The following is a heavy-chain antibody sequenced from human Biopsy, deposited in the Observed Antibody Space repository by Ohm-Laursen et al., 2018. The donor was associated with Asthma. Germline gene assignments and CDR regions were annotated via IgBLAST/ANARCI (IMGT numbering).Heavy chain of an antibody. V-gene: IGHV3-11*01. CDR3: ASECTVATCPLAY. J-gene: IGHJ4*02. D-gene: IGHD2-8*02. CDR1: GFTFSDYY. Sequence: SLRLSCAASGFTFSDYYMSWIRQAPGKGLEWVSYISNSGGTIYYADSVKGRFTISRDNAQNSLFLQMTSLGAEDTAVYYCASECTVATCPLAYWGQGALVTVSS. CDR2: ISNSGGTI.